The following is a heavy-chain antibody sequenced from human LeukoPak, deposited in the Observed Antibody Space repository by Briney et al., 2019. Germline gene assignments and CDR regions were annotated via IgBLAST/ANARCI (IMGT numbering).Heavy chain of an antibody. CDR1: GFTFSSYS. D-gene: IGHD6-13*01. Sequence: GGSLRLSCAASGFTFSSYSMNWVRQAPGKGLEWVSSISSSSSYIYYADSVNGRFTISRDNAKNSLYLQMNSLRAEDTAVYYCASEIAAAGIDAFDIWGQGTMVTVSS. V-gene: IGHV3-21*01. J-gene: IGHJ3*02. CDR2: ISSSSSYI. CDR3: ASEIAAAGIDAFDI.